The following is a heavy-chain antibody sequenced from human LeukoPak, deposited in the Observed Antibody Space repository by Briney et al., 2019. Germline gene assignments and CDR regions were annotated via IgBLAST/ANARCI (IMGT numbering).Heavy chain of an antibody. CDR1: GFTLSSYS. D-gene: IGHD5-18*01. V-gene: IGHV3-66*01. Sequence: GGSLRLSCAASGFTLSSYSMNWVRQAPGKGLEWVSVIYSGGSTYYADSVKGRFTISRDNSKNTLYLQMNSLRAEDTAVYYCARSNEYSSYFDYWGQGTLVTVSS. CDR3: ARSNEYSSYFDY. CDR2: IYSGGST. J-gene: IGHJ4*02.